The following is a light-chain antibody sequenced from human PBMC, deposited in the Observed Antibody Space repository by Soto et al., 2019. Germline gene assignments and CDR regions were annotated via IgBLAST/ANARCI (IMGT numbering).Light chain of an antibody. V-gene: IGLV2-14*01. CDR2: DVT. Sequence: QAVVTQPASVSGSPGQSITISCTGTSSDVGGYNYVSWYQQHPGKASKLMIYDVTNRPSGVSNRFSGSKSGNTASLTISGLQAEDEADYYCSSYTSSSTPLVFGGGTKLTVL. CDR1: SSDVGGYNY. J-gene: IGLJ3*02. CDR3: SSYTSSSTPLV.